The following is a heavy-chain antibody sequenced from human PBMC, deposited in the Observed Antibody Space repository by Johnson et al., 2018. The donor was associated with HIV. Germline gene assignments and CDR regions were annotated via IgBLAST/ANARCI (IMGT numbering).Heavy chain of an antibody. CDR2: IKQDGSEK. J-gene: IGHJ3*02. CDR1: GFTFSSYW. Sequence: VQLVESGGGVVQPGRSLRLSCAASGFTFSSYWMSWVRQAPGKGLEWVDNIKQDGSEKYYVDSVKGRFTISRDNAKKSLYLQMNSLRAEDTALYYCARVGSGSYLLGAFDIWGQGTMVTVSS. CDR3: ARVGSGSYLLGAFDI. V-gene: IGHV3-7*03. D-gene: IGHD1-26*01.